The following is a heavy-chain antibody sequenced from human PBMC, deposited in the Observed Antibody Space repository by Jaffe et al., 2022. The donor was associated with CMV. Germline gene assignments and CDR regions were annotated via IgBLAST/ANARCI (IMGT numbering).Heavy chain of an antibody. CDR3: ARAPRHSRNYYYYYMDV. Sequence: QVQLVQSGAEVKKPGASVKVSCKASGYTFTSYYMHWVRQAPGQGLEWMGIINPSGGSTSYAQKFQGRVTMTRDTSTSTVYMELSSLRSEDTAVYYCARAPRHSRNYYYYYMDVWGKGTTVTVSS. CDR1: GYTFTSYY. V-gene: IGHV1-46*01. J-gene: IGHJ6*03. D-gene: IGHD4-4*01. CDR2: INPSGGST.